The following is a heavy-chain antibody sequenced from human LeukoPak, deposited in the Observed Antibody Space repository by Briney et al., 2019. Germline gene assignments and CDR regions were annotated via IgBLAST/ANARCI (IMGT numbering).Heavy chain of an antibody. CDR2: IYYSGST. D-gene: IGHD6-13*01. V-gene: IGHV4-39*01. J-gene: IGHJ4*02. CDR3: ARKYSSSWHFYFDY. Sequence: PSETLSLTCTVSGGSISSSSYYWGWIRQPPGKGLEWIGSIYYSGSTYYNPSLKSRVTISVDTSKNQFSLKLSSVTAAGTAVYYCARKYSSSWHFYFDYWGQGTLVTVSS. CDR1: GGSISSSSYY.